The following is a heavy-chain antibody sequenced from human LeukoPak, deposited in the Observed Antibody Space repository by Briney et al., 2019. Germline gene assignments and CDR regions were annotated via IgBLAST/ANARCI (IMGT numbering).Heavy chain of an antibody. J-gene: IGHJ4*02. CDR2: IYSGGST. Sequence: GGSLRLSCAASGFTVSSNYMSWVRQAPGKGLEWVSIIYSGGSTYYADSVKGRFTISRDNSKNTLYLQMNSLGAEDTAVYYCARQYSGSWPIGDYWGQGTLVTVSS. V-gene: IGHV3-66*04. D-gene: IGHD1-26*01. CDR1: GFTVSSNY. CDR3: ARQYSGSWPIGDY.